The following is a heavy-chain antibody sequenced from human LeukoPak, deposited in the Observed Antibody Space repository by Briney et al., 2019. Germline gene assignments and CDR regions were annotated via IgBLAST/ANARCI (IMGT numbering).Heavy chain of an antibody. V-gene: IGHV3-23*01. Sequence: GGSLRLSCAASGFTFNNYAMSWVRQAPGKGLEWVSAISGRGGSTYYADSVKGRFTISRDNSKNTLYLQMNSLRAEDTAVYYCARDSTYDSSGPINWGQGTLVTVSS. CDR3: ARDSTYDSSGPIN. D-gene: IGHD3-22*01. CDR1: GFTFNNYA. CDR2: ISGRGGST. J-gene: IGHJ4*02.